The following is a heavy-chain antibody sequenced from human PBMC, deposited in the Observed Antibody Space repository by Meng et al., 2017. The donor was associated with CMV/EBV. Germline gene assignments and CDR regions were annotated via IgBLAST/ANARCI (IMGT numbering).Heavy chain of an antibody. Sequence: GESLKISCAASGFTFSSYAMSWVRQAPGKGLEWVSAISGSGGSTYYADSVKGRFTISRDNSKNTLYLQMNSLRAEDTAVYYCAKDRSVVVPSLVWFDPWGQGTLVTVS. D-gene: IGHD2-2*01. CDR1: GFTFSSYA. J-gene: IGHJ5*02. V-gene: IGHV3-23*01. CDR2: ISGSGGST. CDR3: AKDRSVVVPSLVWFDP.